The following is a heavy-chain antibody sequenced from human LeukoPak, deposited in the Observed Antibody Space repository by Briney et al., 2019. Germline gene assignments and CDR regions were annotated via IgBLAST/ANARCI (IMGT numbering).Heavy chain of an antibody. CDR2: IKQDGSDK. CDR1: GFTFSDYW. Sequence: GGSLRLSCAASGFTFSDYWMTWVRQAPGRGLEWVAVIKQDGSDKYYVDSLKGRFTISSDNAKNSLYLQMNSLRAEDTAVYYCARGVPTGVDYFDYWGQGTLVTVSS. J-gene: IGHJ4*02. CDR3: ARGVPTGVDYFDY. D-gene: IGHD2-8*02. V-gene: IGHV3-7*01.